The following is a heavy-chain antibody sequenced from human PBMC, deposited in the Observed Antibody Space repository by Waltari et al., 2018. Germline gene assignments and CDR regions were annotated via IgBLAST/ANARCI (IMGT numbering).Heavy chain of an antibody. V-gene: IGHV4-34*01. D-gene: IGHD3-16*01. CDR1: GGSFSGSY. CDR2: INHSGST. Sequence: QVQLQQWGAGLLKPSETLSLTCAVSGGSFSGSYWSWIRPPPGQGLGWIGEINHSGSTNYNPSLKSRVTISVDTSKNQFSLKLSSVTAADTAVYYCARSVSYYDYVWGSPKPDYGMDVWGQGTTVTVSS. CDR3: ARSVSYYDYVWGSPKPDYGMDV. J-gene: IGHJ6*02.